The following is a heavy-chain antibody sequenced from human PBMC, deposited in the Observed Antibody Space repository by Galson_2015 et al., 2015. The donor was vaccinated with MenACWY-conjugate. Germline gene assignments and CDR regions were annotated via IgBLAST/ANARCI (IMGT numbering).Heavy chain of an antibody. CDR3: AKDQKLELRRWYYYYGMDV. J-gene: IGHJ6*02. CDR1: GFTFSSYA. Sequence: SLRLSCAASGFTFSSYAMSWVRQAPGKGLEWVSAISGSGGSTYYADSVKGRFTISRDNSKNTLYLQMNSLRAEDTAVYYCAKDQKLELRRWYYYYGMDVWGQGTTVTVSS. CDR2: ISGSGGST. V-gene: IGHV3-23*01. D-gene: IGHD1-7*01.